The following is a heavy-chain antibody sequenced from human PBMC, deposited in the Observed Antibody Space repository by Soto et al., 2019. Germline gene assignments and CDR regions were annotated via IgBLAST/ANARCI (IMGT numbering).Heavy chain of an antibody. Sequence: QVRLVQSGADGKKPGASVKVSGKASGSTFTSNRISGVRQAPGQGLEGMGLISAYNGNTNYAQKLQGRASMTTDTYTSPAYMELRSLRSDDTAVYYCARFDTMGFWSGYYSGGASYGMDYWGQGTTVTVSS. V-gene: IGHV1-18*01. D-gene: IGHD3-3*01. CDR1: GSTFTSNR. CDR2: ISAYNGNT. J-gene: IGHJ6*02. CDR3: ARFDTMGFWSGYYSGGASYGMDY.